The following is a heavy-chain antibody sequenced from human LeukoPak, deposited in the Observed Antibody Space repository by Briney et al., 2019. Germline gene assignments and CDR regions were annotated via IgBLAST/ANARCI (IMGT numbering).Heavy chain of an antibody. CDR1: VGSISNYY. Sequence: SETLSLTCTVSVGSISNYYWSWIRQPPGKGLEWIGFISDSGSTNYNPSLKSRVTLSADTSEKQVSLKLSSVTTADTAVYYCARHYCSDAKCCYFDYWGQGTLVSVSS. D-gene: IGHD2-15*01. V-gene: IGHV4-59*01. CDR2: ISDSGST. J-gene: IGHJ4*02. CDR3: ARHYCSDAKCCYFDY.